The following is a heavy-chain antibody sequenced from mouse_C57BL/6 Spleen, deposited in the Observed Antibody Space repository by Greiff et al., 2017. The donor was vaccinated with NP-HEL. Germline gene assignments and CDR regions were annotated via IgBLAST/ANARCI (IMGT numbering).Heavy chain of an antibody. CDR2: IYPGSGNT. Sequence: VQRVESGAELVRPGASVKLSCKASGYTFTDYYINWVKQRPGQGLEWIARIYPGSGNTYYNEKFKGKATLTAEKSSSTAYMQLSSLTSEDSAVYFCASHYYGSSPPYYFDYWGQGTTLTVSS. CDR3: ASHYYGSSPPYYFDY. CDR1: GYTFTDYY. V-gene: IGHV1-76*01. D-gene: IGHD1-1*01. J-gene: IGHJ2*01.